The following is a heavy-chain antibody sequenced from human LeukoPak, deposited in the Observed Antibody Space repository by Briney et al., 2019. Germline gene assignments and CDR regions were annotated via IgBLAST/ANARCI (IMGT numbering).Heavy chain of an antibody. Sequence: GGSLRLSCSASGFTFSSYWMSWVRQAPGKGLEWVANIKQDGSEKYYVDSVKGRFTISRDNAKNSLYLQMNSLRAEDTAVYYCARGNYVWGSYRTFDYWGQGTLVTVSS. J-gene: IGHJ4*02. V-gene: IGHV3-7*05. CDR3: ARGNYVWGSYRTFDY. CDR2: IKQDGSEK. D-gene: IGHD3-16*02. CDR1: GFTFSSYW.